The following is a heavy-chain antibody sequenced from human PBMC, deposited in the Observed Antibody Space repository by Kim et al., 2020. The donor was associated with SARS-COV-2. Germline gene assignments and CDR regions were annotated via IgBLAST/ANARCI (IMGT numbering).Heavy chain of an antibody. CDR2: IYYSGST. D-gene: IGHD5-18*01. CDR1: GGSISSSSHY. J-gene: IGHJ4*02. Sequence: SETLSLTCTVSGGSISSSSHYWGWIRQPPGKGLEWIGSIYYSGSTYYNLSLKSRVTISVDTSKNQFSLKLSSVTAADTAMYYCARHNRWIQLWLTFFDYWGQGTLVTVSS. V-gene: IGHV4-39*01. CDR3: ARHNRWIQLWLTFFDY.